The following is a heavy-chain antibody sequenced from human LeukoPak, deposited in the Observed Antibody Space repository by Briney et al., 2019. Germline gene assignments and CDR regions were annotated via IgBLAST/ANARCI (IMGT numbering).Heavy chain of an antibody. CDR3: TRSYCSSTSCYPNDY. CDR1: GFTFSGSA. V-gene: IGHV3-73*01. D-gene: IGHD2-2*01. J-gene: IGHJ4*02. CDR2: IRSKANSYAT. Sequence: GGSLRLSCAASGFTFSGSAMHWVCQASGKGLEWVGRIRSKANSYATAYAASVKGRFTISRDDSKNTAYLQMNSLKTEDTAVYYCTRSYCSSTSCYPNDYWGQETLVTVSS.